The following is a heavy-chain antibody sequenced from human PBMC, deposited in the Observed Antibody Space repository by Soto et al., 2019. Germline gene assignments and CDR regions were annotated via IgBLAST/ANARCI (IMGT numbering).Heavy chain of an antibody. CDR1: GFALSTSGVG. CDR3: ANSGPGLNDAFDI. CDR2: IYWENDQ. V-gene: IGHV2-5*02. J-gene: IGHJ3*02. Sequence: QITLKESGPTLVKPTQTLTLTCTFSGFALSTSGVGVGWIRQPPGKALEWLGIIYWENDQRYSPSLKSRHTLTHYTSRSALVLTITNMFPMDTVTSYCANSGPGLNDAFDIWGQGTMVTLSS.